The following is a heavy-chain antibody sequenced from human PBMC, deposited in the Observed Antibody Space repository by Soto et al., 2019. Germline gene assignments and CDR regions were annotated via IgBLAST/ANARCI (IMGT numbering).Heavy chain of an antibody. CDR2: ISHAGGA. D-gene: IGHD2-8*01. Sequence: QVQLQQWGAGLLKPSETLSLTCAVHSGSLSTYYWSWIRQPPGKGMEWIGEISHAGGANYNPSLKSRATISVARSKNQFSLRLSSVTAADTAVYYCARDGLGDVNWFDPWGQGTLVTVSS. J-gene: IGHJ5*02. V-gene: IGHV4-34*01. CDR1: SGSLSTYY. CDR3: ARDGLGDVNWFDP.